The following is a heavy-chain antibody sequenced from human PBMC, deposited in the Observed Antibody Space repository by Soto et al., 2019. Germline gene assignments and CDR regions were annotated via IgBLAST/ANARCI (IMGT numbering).Heavy chain of an antibody. CDR3: AKAGVVAPTHYYGMDV. V-gene: IGHV1-69*13. CDR2: IIPIFGTA. Sequence: VKXXCKASXGTFSSYAXXXXXQAPGQGLEWMGGIIPIFGTANYAQKFQGRVTITADESTSTAYXELSSLRSEDTAVYYCAKAGVVAPTHYYGMDVWGQGTTVTVSS. CDR1: XGTFSSYA. D-gene: IGHD3-3*01. J-gene: IGHJ6*02.